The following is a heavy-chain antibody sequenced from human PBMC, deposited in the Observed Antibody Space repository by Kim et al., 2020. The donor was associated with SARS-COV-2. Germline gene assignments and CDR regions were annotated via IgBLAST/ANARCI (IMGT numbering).Heavy chain of an antibody. CDR1: GFTFSTYT. Sequence: GGSLRLSCAASGFTFSTYTMNWVRQAPGKGLEWVSAISGSSTYIYDADSVKGRFTISRDNTKNSLYLQMNSLRAEDTAVYYCAREGYSSTWYFGGSFDY. J-gene: IGHJ4*01. V-gene: IGHV3-21*01. D-gene: IGHD6-13*01. CDR3: AREGYSSTWYFGGSFDY. CDR2: ISGSSTYI.